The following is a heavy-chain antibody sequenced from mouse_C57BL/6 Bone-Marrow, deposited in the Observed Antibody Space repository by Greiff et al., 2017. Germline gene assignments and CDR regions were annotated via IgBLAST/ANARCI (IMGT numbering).Heavy chain of an antibody. J-gene: IGHJ1*03. V-gene: IGHV1-64*01. Sequence: QVPLQQPGAELVKPGASVKLSCKASGYTFTSYWMHWVKQRPGQGLEWIGMIHPNSGSTNYNEKFKSKATLTVDKSSSTAYMQLSSLTSEDSAVYYCAIYYGSSYWYFDVWGTGTTVTVSS. CDR3: AIYYGSSYWYFDV. CDR2: IHPNSGST. D-gene: IGHD1-1*01. CDR1: GYTFTSYW.